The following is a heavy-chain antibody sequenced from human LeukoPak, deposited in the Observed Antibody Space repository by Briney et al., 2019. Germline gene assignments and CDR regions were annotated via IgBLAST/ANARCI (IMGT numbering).Heavy chain of an antibody. Sequence: SETLSPTCTVSGGSITSYYWNWIRQPPGKGLEWIGYIYYSGSANYNPSLKSRVTISVDTSKNQFSLKLSSVTAADTAVYYCARLKMVRGAIGATFDYWGQGTLVTVSS. V-gene: IGHV4-59*08. J-gene: IGHJ4*02. D-gene: IGHD3-10*01. CDR3: ARLKMVRGAIGATFDY. CDR2: IYYSGSA. CDR1: GGSITSYY.